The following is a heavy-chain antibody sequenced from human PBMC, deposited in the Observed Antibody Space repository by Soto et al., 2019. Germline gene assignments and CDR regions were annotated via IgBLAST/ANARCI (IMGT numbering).Heavy chain of an antibody. CDR3: ARDLKEQLVPDPPNGFAP. D-gene: IGHD6-13*01. CDR1: GGSISSYY. CDR2: IYYSGST. V-gene: IGHV4-59*01. Sequence: PSETLSLTCTVSGGSISSYYWSWIRQPPGKGLEWIGYIYYSGSTNYNPSLKSRVTISVDTSKSQFSLKLSSVTAADQAVYYWARDLKEQLVPDPPNGFAPGGREPLATVPS. J-gene: IGHJ5*02.